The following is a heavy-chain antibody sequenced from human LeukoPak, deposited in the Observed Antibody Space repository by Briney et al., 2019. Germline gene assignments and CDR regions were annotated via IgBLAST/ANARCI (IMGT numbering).Heavy chain of an antibody. CDR2: ISSSSSSL. CDR3: ARDYSSTSGKHAFDI. Sequence: GRSLRLSCAASGFTFSSYAMHWVRQAPGKGLEWVSNISSSSSSLYYADSVRGRFTISRDNAKNSLYLQMNSLRAEDTAVYYCARDYSSTSGKHAFDIWGQGTMVTVSS. D-gene: IGHD6-13*01. V-gene: IGHV3-48*01. J-gene: IGHJ3*02. CDR1: GFTFSSYA.